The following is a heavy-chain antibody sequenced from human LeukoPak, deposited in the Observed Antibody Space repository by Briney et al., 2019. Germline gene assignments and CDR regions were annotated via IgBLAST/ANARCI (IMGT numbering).Heavy chain of an antibody. V-gene: IGHV3-21*01. CDR2: ISSSSSYI. J-gene: IGHJ4*02. Sequence: GGSLRLSCAASGFTFSRYSMNWVRQAPGKGLEWVSSISSSSSYIYYADSVKGRFTISRDNAKNSLYLQMNSLRAEDTAVYYCARDWAKSRGVFDYWGQGTLVTVSS. D-gene: IGHD3-10*01. CDR1: GFTFSRYS. CDR3: ARDWAKSRGVFDY.